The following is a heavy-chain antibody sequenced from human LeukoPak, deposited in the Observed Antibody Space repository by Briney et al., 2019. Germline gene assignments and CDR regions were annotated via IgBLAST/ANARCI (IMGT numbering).Heavy chain of an antibody. J-gene: IGHJ3*02. CDR3: ARVGSWRQLGAFDI. CDR1: GLSFNSCG. D-gene: IGHD5-18*01. Sequence: GGSLRLSCAASGLSFNSCGMHWVRQAPGKGLEWVAVISSDGSNKYYADSVKGRFTISRDNSKNTLSLQMNRLRAEDTAVYYCARVGSWRQLGAFDIWGQGTMVTVSS. CDR2: ISSDGSNK. V-gene: IGHV3-30*03.